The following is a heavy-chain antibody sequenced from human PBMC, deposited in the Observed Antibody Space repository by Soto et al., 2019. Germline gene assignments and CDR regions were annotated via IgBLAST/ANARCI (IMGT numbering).Heavy chain of an antibody. Sequence: QVPLVQSGAEVRKPGASVKVSCQASGYTFSTYPITWVRQAPGQGLEWLGWINVYNGNTVYAQKFQGRVTMTTDTSTSTAYMELRSLXSDDTAXYXXXRXXXNFANLDYWGQGTLVTVSS. CDR1: GYTFSTYP. J-gene: IGHJ4*02. CDR2: INVYNGNT. V-gene: IGHV1-18*04. CDR3: XRXXXNFANLDY. D-gene: IGHD1-20*01.